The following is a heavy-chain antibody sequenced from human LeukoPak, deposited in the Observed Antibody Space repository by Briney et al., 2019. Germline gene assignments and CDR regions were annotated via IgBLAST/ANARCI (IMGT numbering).Heavy chain of an antibody. CDR1: GGSISSGGYY. V-gene: IGHV4-31*03. J-gene: IGHJ4*02. D-gene: IGHD6-13*01. Sequence: SQTLSLTCTVSGGSISSGGYYWSWIRQHPGKGLEWIGYIYYSGSTYYNPSLKSRVTIPVDTSKNQFSLKLSSVTAADTAVYYCARVFNPYGAGTPRDRATFDYWGQGTLVTVSS. CDR3: ARVFNPYGAGTPRDRATFDY. CDR2: IYYSGST.